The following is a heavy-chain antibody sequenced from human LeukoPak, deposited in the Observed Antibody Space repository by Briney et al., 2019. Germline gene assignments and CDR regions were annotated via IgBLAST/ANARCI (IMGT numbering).Heavy chain of an antibody. V-gene: IGHV3-30*18. CDR2: ISYDGSNK. CDR1: GFIFSSYG. J-gene: IGHJ4*02. Sequence: GGPLRLSCAASGFIFSSYGLHWVRQAPGKGLEWVAVISYDGSNKYYADSVKGRFTISRDNSKNTLFLQMNSLRAEDTAVYYCAKDLGYCGVGSCTTIDYWGQGTLVTVYS. CDR3: AKDLGYCGVGSCTTIDY. D-gene: IGHD2-15*01.